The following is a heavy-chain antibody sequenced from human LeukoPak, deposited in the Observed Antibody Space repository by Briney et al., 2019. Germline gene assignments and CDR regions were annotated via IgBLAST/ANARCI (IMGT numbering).Heavy chain of an antibody. CDR3: ARDRYSSGWYGAFDI. V-gene: IGHV3-7*01. CDR2: IKKDGSEK. Sequence: GGSLRLSCAASGFMFSGYWMTWVRQAPGKGLEWVANIKKDGSEKYYVDSVKGRFTISRGNSKNTLYLQMNSLRAEDTAVYYCARDRYSSGWYGAFDIWGQGTMVTVSS. J-gene: IGHJ3*02. D-gene: IGHD6-19*01. CDR1: GFMFSGYW.